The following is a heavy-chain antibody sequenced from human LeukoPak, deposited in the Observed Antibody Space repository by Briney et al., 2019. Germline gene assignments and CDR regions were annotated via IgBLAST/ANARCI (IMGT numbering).Heavy chain of an antibody. Sequence: GGSLRLSCEGSGFTFSSYNMNWVRQAPGKGLEWLSYISLSSTTIYYADSVKGRFTISRDNAKNSVYLQMNSLRAEDMAVYYCARDYSGTYYAFDYWGQGTLVTDSS. CDR2: ISLSSTTI. J-gene: IGHJ4*02. D-gene: IGHD1-26*01. CDR3: ARDYSGTYYAFDY. CDR1: GFTFSSYN. V-gene: IGHV3-48*04.